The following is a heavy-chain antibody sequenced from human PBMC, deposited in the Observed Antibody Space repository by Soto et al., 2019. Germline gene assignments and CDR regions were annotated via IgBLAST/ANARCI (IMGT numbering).Heavy chain of an antibody. V-gene: IGHV1-69*06. CDR3: ARDYADRSGYYYGMDV. CDR1: GGTFSSYA. D-gene: IGHD3-22*01. Sequence: SVKVSCKASGGTFSSYAISWVRQAPGQGLEWMGGIIPIFGTANYAQKFQGRVTITADKSTSTAYMELSSLRSEDTAVYYCARDYADRSGYYYGMDVWGQGTTVTVSS. J-gene: IGHJ6*02. CDR2: IIPIFGTA.